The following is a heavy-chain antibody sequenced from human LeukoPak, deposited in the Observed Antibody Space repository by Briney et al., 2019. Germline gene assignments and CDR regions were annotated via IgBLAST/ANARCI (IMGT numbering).Heavy chain of an antibody. J-gene: IGHJ4*02. CDR1: GGSISSGSYY. V-gene: IGHV4-61*02. CDR2: IFTSRST. CDR3: ARGLSSGSS. Sequence: SETLSLTCTVSGGSISSGSYYWSWIRRPAGKGLEWFGRIFTSRSTNYNPSLKSRVTISLDSSKNQLTLDLRSVTAADTAVYYCARGLSSGSSWGQGTLVTVSS. D-gene: IGHD1-26*01.